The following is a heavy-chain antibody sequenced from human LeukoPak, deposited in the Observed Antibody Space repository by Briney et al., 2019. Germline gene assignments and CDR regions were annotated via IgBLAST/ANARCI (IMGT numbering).Heavy chain of an antibody. CDR1: GGTFSSYA. D-gene: IGHD6-19*01. Sequence: SVKVSCKASGGTFSSYAISWVRQAPGQGLEWMGGIIPIFGAANYAQKFQGRVTITADESTSTAYMELSSLRSEDTAVYYCARVDGSGWYIGIDYWGQGTLVTVSS. V-gene: IGHV1-69*13. J-gene: IGHJ4*02. CDR3: ARVDGSGWYIGIDY. CDR2: IIPIFGAA.